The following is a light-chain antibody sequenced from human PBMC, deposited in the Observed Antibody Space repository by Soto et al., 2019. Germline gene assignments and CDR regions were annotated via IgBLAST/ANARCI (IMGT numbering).Light chain of an antibody. CDR1: SSDVGGYNY. J-gene: IGLJ1*01. CDR3: SSYTTSNTRQIV. V-gene: IGLV2-14*03. Sequence: QSVLTQPASVSGSPGQQITISCTGNSSDVGGYNYVSWYQHHPGKAPKLIIYDVTNRPSGVSNPFSGSKSGNTASLTISGLQPEDEADYYCSSYTTSNTRQIVFGTGTKVTVL. CDR2: DVT.